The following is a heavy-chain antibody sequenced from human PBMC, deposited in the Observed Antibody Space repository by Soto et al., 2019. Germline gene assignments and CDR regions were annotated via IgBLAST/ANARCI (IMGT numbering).Heavy chain of an antibody. CDR1: GFMFGSYW. V-gene: IGHV3-7*03. D-gene: IGHD4-17*01. Sequence: PGGSLRLSCTASGFMFGSYWMTWVRHVPGKGLQWVANIKRDGSEKYYVDFVKGRFTISRDNADNSVFLDMNNLRVDDTATYYCARVRATDYEIDYWGQGALVNVS. CDR3: ARVRATDYEIDY. J-gene: IGHJ4*02. CDR2: IKRDGSEK.